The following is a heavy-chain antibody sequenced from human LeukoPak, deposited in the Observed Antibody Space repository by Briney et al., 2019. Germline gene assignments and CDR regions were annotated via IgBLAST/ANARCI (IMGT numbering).Heavy chain of an antibody. CDR1: GYTFTSYG. V-gene: IGHV1-18*01. CDR2: TSAYNGNT. J-gene: IGHJ5*02. Sequence: GASVKVSCKASGYTFTSYGISWVRQAPGQGLEWMGWTSAYNGNTNYAQKLQGRVTMTTDTSTSTAYMELRSLRSDDTAVYYRAREDFRDYYDSSGYYVWFDPWGQGTLVTVSS. CDR3: AREDFRDYYDSSGYYVWFDP. D-gene: IGHD3-22*01.